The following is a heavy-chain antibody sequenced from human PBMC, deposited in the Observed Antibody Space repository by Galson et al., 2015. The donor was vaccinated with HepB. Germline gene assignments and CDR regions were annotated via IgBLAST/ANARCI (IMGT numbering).Heavy chain of an antibody. Sequence: SLRLSCAASGFTFSSNAMSWVRQAPGKGLEWVSTISGRGVYTYYADSVKGRFTIARDNSKNTLYLQMNSLRAEDTAVYSCARDYDDSDGHYGQFDYWGQGTLVTVSS. CDR3: ARDYDDSDGHYGQFDY. J-gene: IGHJ4*02. D-gene: IGHD3-22*01. CDR2: ISGRGVYT. V-gene: IGHV3-23*01. CDR1: GFTFSSNA.